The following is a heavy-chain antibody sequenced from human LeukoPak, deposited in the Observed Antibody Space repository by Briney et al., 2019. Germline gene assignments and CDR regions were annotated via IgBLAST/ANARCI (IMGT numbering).Heavy chain of an antibody. D-gene: IGHD5/OR15-5a*01. V-gene: IGHV4-30-2*01. CDR2: IYHSGRT. CDR1: GGSISRDGYS. J-gene: IGHJ2*01. CDR3: ARGSTGNWYFDL. Sequence: SETLSLTCAVSGGSISRDGYSWSWIRQPPGKGLEWIGYIYHSGRTYYNPSLKSRVTISVDRSKTQFSLKLSSVTAADTAVYYCARGSTGNWYFDLWGRGTLVTVSS.